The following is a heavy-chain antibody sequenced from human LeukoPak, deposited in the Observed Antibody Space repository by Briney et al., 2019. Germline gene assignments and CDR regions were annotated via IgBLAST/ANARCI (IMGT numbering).Heavy chain of an antibody. CDR2: ITGSDGSS. CDR1: GFTFTNYA. J-gene: IGHJ4*02. V-gene: IGHV3-23*01. Sequence: GTSLRLSCVASGFTFTNYAISWVRQAPGKWLEWVSAITGSDGSSYYADSVKGRFTISRDNSQNTLYLQVNSLRAEDTAVYYCAKWGDYDILTGYYVPDYWGQGTLVTVSS. CDR3: AKWGDYDILTGYYVPDY. D-gene: IGHD3-9*01.